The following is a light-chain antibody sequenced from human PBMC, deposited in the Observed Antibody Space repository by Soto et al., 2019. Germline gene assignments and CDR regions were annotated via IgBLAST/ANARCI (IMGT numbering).Light chain of an antibody. CDR1: QSVSNNY. J-gene: IGKJ4*01. Sequence: EIVLTQSPGTLSLSPGERATLSCRASQSVSNNYLAWYQQKPGQAPRLLIYDVSNRATGIPARFSGSGSGTDFTLTISRLEPEDFAVYYCQQHDTSPPLTFGGGTKVDIK. CDR2: DVS. CDR3: QQHDTSPPLT. V-gene: IGKV3-20*01.